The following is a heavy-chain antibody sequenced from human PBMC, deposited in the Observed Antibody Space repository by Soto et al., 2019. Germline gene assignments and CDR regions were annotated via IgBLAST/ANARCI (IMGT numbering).Heavy chain of an antibody. D-gene: IGHD5-12*01. CDR1: GGTFSSYS. Sequence: QVQLVQSGAEVKKPGSSVKVSCKASGGTFSSYSISWVRQAPGQGLEWMGRIIPILGIANYAQKFQGRVTXXAXXSASTAYMEHSNLRSEDTAVYYCATHMRWLQPFDPWGQGTLVTVSS. CDR2: IIPILGIA. V-gene: IGHV1-69*02. CDR3: ATHMRWLQPFDP. J-gene: IGHJ5*02.